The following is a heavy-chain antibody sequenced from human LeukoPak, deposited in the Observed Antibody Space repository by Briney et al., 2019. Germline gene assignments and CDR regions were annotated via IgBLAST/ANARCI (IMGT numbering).Heavy chain of an antibody. CDR2: INPNSGGT. V-gene: IGHV1-2*02. CDR1: GYTFTGYY. D-gene: IGHD6-19*01. CDR3: AREVAVAGTDYYYYGMDV. Sequence: GASVKVSCKASGYTFTGYYIHWVRQAPGQGLEWMGWINPNSGGTNYAQKFQGRVTMTRDTSISTAYMELSRLRSDDTAVYYCAREVAVAGTDYYYYGMDVWGQGTTVTVSS. J-gene: IGHJ6*02.